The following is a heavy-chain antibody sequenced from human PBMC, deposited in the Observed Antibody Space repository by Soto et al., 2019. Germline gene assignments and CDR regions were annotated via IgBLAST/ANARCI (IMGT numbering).Heavy chain of an antibody. D-gene: IGHD3-10*01. J-gene: IGHJ6*02. Sequence: QVQLVQSGAEVKKPGSSVKVSCKASGGTFSSYAISWVRQAPGQGLEWMGGIIPIFGTANYAQRFQGRVTITADESTSTAYMELSSLRSEDTAVYYCAGGLSVRGVISYGMDVWGQGTTVTVSS. CDR1: GGTFSSYA. V-gene: IGHV1-69*12. CDR3: AGGLSVRGVISYGMDV. CDR2: IIPIFGTA.